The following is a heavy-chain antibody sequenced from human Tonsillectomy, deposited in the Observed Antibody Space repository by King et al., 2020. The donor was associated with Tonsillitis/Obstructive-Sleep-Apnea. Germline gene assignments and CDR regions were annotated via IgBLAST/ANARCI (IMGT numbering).Heavy chain of an antibody. CDR3: ARAVAGTGWFDP. V-gene: IGHV4-30-2*01. CDR2: IYHSGST. D-gene: IGHD6-19*01. CDR1: GGSISSGGYS. J-gene: IGHJ5*02. Sequence: QLQESGSGLVKPSQTLSLTCAVSGGSISSGGYSWSWIRQPPGKGLEWIGYIYHSGSTYYNPSLKSRVTISVDRSKNQFSLKLSSVTAADTAVYYCARAVAGTGWFDPWGQGTLVTVSS.